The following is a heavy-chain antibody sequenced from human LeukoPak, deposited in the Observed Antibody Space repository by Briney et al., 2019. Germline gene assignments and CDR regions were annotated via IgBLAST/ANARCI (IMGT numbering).Heavy chain of an antibody. V-gene: IGHV1-69*01. CDR3: ARGQTGYSSSWRRYYYYGMDV. Sequence: SVKVSCKASGGTFSSYAISWVRQAPGQGLEWMGGIIPIFGTANYAQKFQDRVTITADESTSTAYMELSSLRSEDTAVYYCARGQTGYSSSWRRYYYYGMDVWGQGTTVTVSS. J-gene: IGHJ6*02. CDR2: IIPIFGTA. D-gene: IGHD6-13*01. CDR1: GGTFSSYA.